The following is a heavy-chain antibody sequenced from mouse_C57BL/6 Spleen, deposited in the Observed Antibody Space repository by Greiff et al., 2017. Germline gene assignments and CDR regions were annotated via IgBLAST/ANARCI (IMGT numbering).Heavy chain of an antibody. J-gene: IGHJ3*01. CDR3: ARKGYDGYYGHFAY. CDR1: GYTFTSYW. Sequence: QVQLQQSGAELVKPGASVKMSCKASGYTFTSYWITWVKQRPGQGLEWIGDIYPGSGSTNYNEKFKSKATLTVDTSSSTAYMQLSSLTSEDSAVYYCARKGYDGYYGHFAYWGQGTLVTVSA. V-gene: IGHV1-55*01. D-gene: IGHD2-3*01. CDR2: IYPGSGST.